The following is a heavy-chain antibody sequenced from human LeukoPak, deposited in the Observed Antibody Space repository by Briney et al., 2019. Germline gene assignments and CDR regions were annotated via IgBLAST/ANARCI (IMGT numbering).Heavy chain of an antibody. V-gene: IGHV1-69*06. D-gene: IGHD3-22*01. CDR3: ARDENGYYYDSSGTHDY. Sequence: SVKVSCKASGDTFSSFAISWVRQAPGQGLEWMGGIIPVFVKANYARGFQGRVTITADKSTSTAYMELSSLRSEDTAVYYCARDENGYYYDSSGTHDYWGQGTLVTVSS. CDR1: GDTFSSFA. J-gene: IGHJ4*02. CDR2: IIPVFVKA.